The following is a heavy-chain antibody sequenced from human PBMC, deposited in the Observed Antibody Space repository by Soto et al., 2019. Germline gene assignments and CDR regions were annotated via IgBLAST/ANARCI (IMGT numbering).Heavy chain of an antibody. CDR1: GFTFSDYY. CDR2: ISSSGSTI. Sequence: GGSLRLSCAASGFTFSDYYMSWIRQAPGKGLEWVSYISSSGSTIYYADSVKGRFTISRDNAKNSLYLQMNSLRAEDTAVYYCAGSCNPQQSSTSCYYYYYMDVWGKGTTVTVSS. J-gene: IGHJ6*03. V-gene: IGHV3-11*01. D-gene: IGHD2-2*01. CDR3: AGSCNPQQSSTSCYYYYYMDV.